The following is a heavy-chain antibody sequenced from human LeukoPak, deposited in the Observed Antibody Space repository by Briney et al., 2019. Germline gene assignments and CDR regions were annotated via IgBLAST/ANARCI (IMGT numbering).Heavy chain of an antibody. V-gene: IGHV1-69*05. Sequence: SVKVSCKASGGTFSSYAFSWVRQAPGQGLEWIGGIVPTFATPHYAQKFQGRVTITTDESTSTAYMELSSLRSEDTAVYYCARSPVRSLNYYYYMDVWGKGTTVTVSS. CDR1: GGTFSSYA. J-gene: IGHJ6*03. CDR3: ARSPVRSLNYYYYMDV. CDR2: IVPTFATP. D-gene: IGHD1-26*01.